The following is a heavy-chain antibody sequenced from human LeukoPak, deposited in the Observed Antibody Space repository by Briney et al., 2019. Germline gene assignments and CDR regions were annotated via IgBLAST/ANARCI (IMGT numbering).Heavy chain of an antibody. J-gene: IGHJ1*01. V-gene: IGHV4-59*01. CDR2: IHHSGST. CDR1: GGSMSSYY. Sequence: PSETLSLTCTVSGGSMSSYYWSWVRQPPGEGLEWIGNIHHSGSTNYHSSLMSRVTMSIDTSKNLFSLNLNSVTAADTAVYFCAGWVWTVSRVEYFENWGQGTLVTVSS. D-gene: IGHD3/OR15-3a*01. CDR3: AGWVWTVSRVEYFEN.